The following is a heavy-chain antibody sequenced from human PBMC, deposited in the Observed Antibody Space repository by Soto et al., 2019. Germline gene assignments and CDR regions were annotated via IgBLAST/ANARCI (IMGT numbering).Heavy chain of an antibody. J-gene: IGHJ2*01. CDR2: TYYRSKWYN. D-gene: IGHD3-10*01. V-gene: IGHV6-1*01. Sequence: QVQLQQSGPGLVKPSQTLSLTCAISGDSVSSNSAAWNWIRQSPSRGLEWLGRTYYRSKWYNDYEVSVKSRITINPDTSKNQFSLQLNSVTPEDTAVYYCARGALLWFGELWYFDLWGRGTLVTVSS. CDR1: GDSVSSNSAA. CDR3: ARGALLWFGELWYFDL.